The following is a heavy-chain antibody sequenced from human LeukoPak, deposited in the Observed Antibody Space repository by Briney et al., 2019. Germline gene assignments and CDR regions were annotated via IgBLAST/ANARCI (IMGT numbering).Heavy chain of an antibody. CDR1: GFTFSTYW. D-gene: IGHD3-10*01. CDR2: INQYGNEK. J-gene: IGHJ4*02. V-gene: IGHV3-7*01. Sequence: GGSLRLSCAASGFTFSTYWMNWVRQAPGKGLEWVANINQYGNEKYYVDSVKGRFTISRANGKNSLYLEMNSLRAEDTAVYYCATGTEMDRGVIINGHLDYWGQGTLVTASS. CDR3: ATGTEMDRGVIINGHLDY.